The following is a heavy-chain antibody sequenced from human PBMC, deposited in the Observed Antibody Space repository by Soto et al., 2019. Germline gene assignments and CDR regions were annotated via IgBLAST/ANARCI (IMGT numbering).Heavy chain of an antibody. D-gene: IGHD3-3*01. CDR3: ARRITSFGVASDGFDI. J-gene: IGHJ3*02. CDR1: GYMITSYW. Sequence: PGEPLKISCKGSGYMITSYWSSWVRQMTGKGLEWMGRIDPSDSYTNYSPSFQGHVTISADKSISTAYLQWSSLKASDTAMYYCARRITSFGVASDGFDIWGQGTMVTVSS. V-gene: IGHV5-10-1*01. CDR2: IDPSDSYT.